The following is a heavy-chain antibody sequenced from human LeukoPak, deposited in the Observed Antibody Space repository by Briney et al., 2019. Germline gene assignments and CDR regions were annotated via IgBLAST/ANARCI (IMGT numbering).Heavy chain of an antibody. J-gene: IGHJ4*02. Sequence: GGSLRLSCATSGFTFSSYAMSWVRQAPGKGLEWVSAITGSGGVTFYADSVKGRFTISRDNSKNSLYLQMHGLRAEDTAIYYCAKLWVGSYPRYFDYWGQGTLVTVSS. D-gene: IGHD1-26*01. CDR1: GFTFSSYA. CDR2: ITGSGGVT. CDR3: AKLWVGSYPRYFDY. V-gene: IGHV3-23*01.